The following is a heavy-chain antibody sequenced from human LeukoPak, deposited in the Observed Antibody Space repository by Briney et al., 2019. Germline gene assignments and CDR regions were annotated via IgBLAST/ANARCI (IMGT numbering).Heavy chain of an antibody. V-gene: IGHV3-23*01. CDR2: IIGSGRST. CDR1: GFTFSNYA. D-gene: IGHD4-17*01. J-gene: IGHJ4*02. CDR3: AKEMTTPYY. Sequence: SGGSLRPSCAASGFTFSNYAMNWVRQAPGKGLEWVSAIIGSGRSTFYADSVKGRFTISRDNSKNTLYLQMNSLRAEDTAVYYCAKEMTTPYYWGQGTLVTVSS.